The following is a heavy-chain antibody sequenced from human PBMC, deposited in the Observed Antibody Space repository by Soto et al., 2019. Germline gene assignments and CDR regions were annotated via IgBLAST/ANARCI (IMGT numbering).Heavy chain of an antibody. V-gene: IGHV1-3*01. CDR3: AREISSTYCSGGSCKPNPADY. CDR2: INAGNGDT. J-gene: IGHJ4*02. D-gene: IGHD2-15*01. Sequence: ASVKVSCKASGYTLTRNAIHWVCQAPGQSLEWIGRINAGNGDTKYSQRFQGRVTMTRDTSTSTVYMELSSLRSEDTAVYYCAREISSTYCSGGSCKPNPADYWGQGTLVTVSS. CDR1: GYTLTRNA.